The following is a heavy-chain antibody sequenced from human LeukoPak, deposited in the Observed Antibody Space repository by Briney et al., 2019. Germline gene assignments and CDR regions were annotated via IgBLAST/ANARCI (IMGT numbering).Heavy chain of an antibody. CDR1: GFTFSSYA. Sequence: GGSLRLSCAASGFTFSSYAMHWVRQAPGKGLEWVAVISYDGSNKYYADSVRGRFTISRDNSKNTLYLQMNSLRAEDTAVYYCARDGRVVAAKYYYYYGMDVWGQGTTVTVSS. D-gene: IGHD2-15*01. CDR3: ARDGRVVAAKYYYYYGMDV. J-gene: IGHJ6*02. CDR2: ISYDGSNK. V-gene: IGHV3-30-3*01.